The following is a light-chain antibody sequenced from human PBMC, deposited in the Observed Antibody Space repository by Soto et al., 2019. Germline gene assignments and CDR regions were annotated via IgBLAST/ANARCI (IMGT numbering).Light chain of an antibody. CDR1: SSNIANNY. CDR2: DNN. J-gene: IGLJ2*01. Sequence: QAVVTQPPSLSAAPGQKVTISCSGTSSNIANNYVSWYQQFPGTAPKLLIYDNNKRPSGIPDRFSGSKSGTSATLGITGLQTGDEADYYCGTWDSSLSAGVFGGGTKLTVL. CDR3: GTWDSSLSAGV. V-gene: IGLV1-51*01.